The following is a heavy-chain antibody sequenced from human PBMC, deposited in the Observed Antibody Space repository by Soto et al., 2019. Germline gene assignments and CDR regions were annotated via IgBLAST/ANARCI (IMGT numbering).Heavy chain of an antibody. V-gene: IGHV1-2*04. Sequence: QVQLVQSGAEVKKPGASVKVSCKASGYTFTGYYMHWVRQAPGQGLEWMGWINPNSGGTNYAQKFQGWVTMTRDTSISTAYMELSRLRSDDTAVYYCARDSYGSGSYYKYYYYYYGMDVWGQGTTVTVSS. J-gene: IGHJ6*02. CDR1: GYTFTGYY. D-gene: IGHD3-10*01. CDR2: INPNSGGT. CDR3: ARDSYGSGSYYKYYYYYYGMDV.